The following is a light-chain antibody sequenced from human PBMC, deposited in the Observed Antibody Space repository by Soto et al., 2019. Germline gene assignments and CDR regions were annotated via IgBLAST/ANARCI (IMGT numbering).Light chain of an antibody. Sequence: QSVLTQPPSASGTPGQRVTISCSGSSSNIGSNYVYWYQQLPGTAPKLLIYRNNQRPSGAPDRFSGSKSGTSASLAISGLGSEDEADYYCAAWDDSLSGRVFGGGTKVTVL. CDR3: AAWDDSLSGRV. J-gene: IGLJ3*02. V-gene: IGLV1-47*01. CDR2: RNN. CDR1: SSNIGSNY.